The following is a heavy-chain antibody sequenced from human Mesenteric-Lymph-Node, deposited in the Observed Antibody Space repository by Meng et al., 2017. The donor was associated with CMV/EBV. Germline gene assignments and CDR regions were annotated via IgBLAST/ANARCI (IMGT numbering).Heavy chain of an antibody. J-gene: IGHJ6*02. CDR3: ARGSYCSSTSCYSLNV. CDR2: ISAYNGNT. Sequence: ASVKVSCKASGYTFTSYGISWVRQAPGQGLEWMGWISAYNGNTNYAQKLQGRVTMTTDTSTSTAYMELRSLRSEDTAVYYCARGSYCSSTSCYSLNVWGQGTTVTVSS. V-gene: IGHV1-18*01. D-gene: IGHD2-2*01. CDR1: GYTFTSYG.